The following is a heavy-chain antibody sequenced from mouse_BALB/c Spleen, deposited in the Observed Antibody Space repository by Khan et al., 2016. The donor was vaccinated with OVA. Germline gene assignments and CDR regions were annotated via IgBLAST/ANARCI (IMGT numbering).Heavy chain of an antibody. D-gene: IGHD1-2*01. V-gene: IGHV3-2*02. CDR3: ARTARIKY. Sequence: EVQLQESGPGLVKPSQSLSLTCTVTGYSITSGYGWNWIRQFPGNKLEWMGYISYSGSTNYNPSLKSRISITRDTSKNQFLLQLNAVTTEDTATYYCARTARIKYWGQGTTLTVSS. CDR1: GYSITSGYG. CDR2: ISYSGST. J-gene: IGHJ2*01.